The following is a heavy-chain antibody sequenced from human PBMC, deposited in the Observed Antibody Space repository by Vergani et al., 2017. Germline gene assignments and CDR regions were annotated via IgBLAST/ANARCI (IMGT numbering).Heavy chain of an antibody. CDR3: ANKIMTMVRGVIADPLPL. J-gene: IGHJ4*02. CDR1: GFTFSSHA. Sequence: EVQLLQSEGAVVQPGGSLRLSCVASGFTFSSHAMSWVRQGHGQGLEWVSSIKNTGDSTHYADSVKGRFTISRDNSKNTLYLQMNSLRVEDTAVYYCANKIMTMVRGVIADPLPLWGQGTLVTVSS. V-gene: IGHV3-23*01. CDR2: IKNTGDST. D-gene: IGHD3-10*01.